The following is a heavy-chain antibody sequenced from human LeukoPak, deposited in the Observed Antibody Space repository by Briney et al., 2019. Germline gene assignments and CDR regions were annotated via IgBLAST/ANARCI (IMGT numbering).Heavy chain of an antibody. CDR1: GFSFSSYG. Sequence: GGSLRLSCAGSGFSFSSYGMNWVRQAPGKGLEWVSYISSSGSTIYYADSVKGRFTISRDNAKNSLYLQMNSLRAEDTAVYYCARAGPAYCGGDCYSDYWGQGTLVTVSS. CDR3: ARAGPAYCGGDCYSDY. V-gene: IGHV3-48*04. J-gene: IGHJ4*02. CDR2: ISSSGSTI. D-gene: IGHD2-21*02.